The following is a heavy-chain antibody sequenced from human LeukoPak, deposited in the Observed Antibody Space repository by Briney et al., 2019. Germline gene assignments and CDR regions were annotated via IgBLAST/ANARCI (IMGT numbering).Heavy chain of an antibody. Sequence: ASVKVSCKASGGTFISYAISWVRQAPGQGLEWMGGIIPIFGTANYAQKFQGRVTITADESTSTAYMELSSLRSEDTAVYYCARGEVGATSFDYWGQGTLVTVSS. J-gene: IGHJ4*02. D-gene: IGHD1-26*01. CDR3: ARGEVGATSFDY. V-gene: IGHV1-69*13. CDR1: GGTFISYA. CDR2: IIPIFGTA.